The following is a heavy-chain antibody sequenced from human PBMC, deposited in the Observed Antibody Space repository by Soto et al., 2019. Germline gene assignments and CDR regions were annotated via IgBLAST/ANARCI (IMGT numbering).Heavy chain of an antibody. V-gene: IGHV4-59*01. CDR3: GRENKGTTVTTYYFDY. Sequence: PSETLSLSCTVSGGSISNYYWTWIRQPPGKGLEWIGYIYYSGSTNYNPSLKSRVTISVDTSKNQFSLKLSSVTAADTAVYYCGRENKGTTVTTYYFDYWGQGTLVTVSS. CDR1: GGSISNYY. D-gene: IGHD4-17*01. CDR2: IYYSGST. J-gene: IGHJ4*02.